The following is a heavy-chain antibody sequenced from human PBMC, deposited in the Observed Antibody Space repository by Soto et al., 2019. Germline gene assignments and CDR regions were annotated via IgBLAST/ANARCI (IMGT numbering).Heavy chain of an antibody. CDR2: IWYDGSNK. V-gene: IGHV3-33*06. Sequence: GGSLRLSCAASGFTFSRYGMHWVRQAPGKGLEWVAVIWYDGSNKYYADSVKGRFTISRDNSKNTLYLQMNSLRAEDTAVYYCANYDVLTGPNYWGQGTLVTVSS. CDR3: ANYDVLTGPNY. J-gene: IGHJ4*02. D-gene: IGHD3-9*01. CDR1: GFTFSRYG.